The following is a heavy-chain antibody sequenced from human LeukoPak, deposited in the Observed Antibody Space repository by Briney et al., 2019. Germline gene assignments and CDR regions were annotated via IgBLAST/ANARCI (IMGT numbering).Heavy chain of an antibody. D-gene: IGHD2-8*01. V-gene: IGHV2-70*11. Sequence: SGPTLVNPTRTLTLTCTFSGFSLNTSGMCVTWIRHPPGKALEWLARIDWDDDKYYSPSLKTRLTISKDTSKNQVVLTMTNMDPMDTATYYCARITLKRTNSVCYTSAAGVFDYWGQGTSVTVSS. J-gene: IGHJ4*02. CDR2: IDWDDDK. CDR3: ARITLKRTNSVCYTSAAGVFDY. CDR1: GFSLNTSGMC.